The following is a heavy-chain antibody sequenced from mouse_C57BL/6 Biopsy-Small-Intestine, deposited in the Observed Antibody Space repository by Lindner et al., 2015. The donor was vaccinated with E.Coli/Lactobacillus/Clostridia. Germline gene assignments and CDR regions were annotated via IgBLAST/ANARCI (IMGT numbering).Heavy chain of an antibody. V-gene: IGHV1-53*01. CDR2: INPTSGGA. D-gene: IGHD1-1*01. CDR3: ARGYAWGNYREYYCDH. Sequence: SVKVSCKASGYTFTSYYMNWVRQAPGQGLEWMGIINPTSGGATYPQKFRGRFTLTRDTSTSTVYMELSGLRSEDTAVYYCARGYAWGNYREYYCDHWGQGTLVTVSS. J-gene: IGHJ4*01. CDR1: GYTFTSYY.